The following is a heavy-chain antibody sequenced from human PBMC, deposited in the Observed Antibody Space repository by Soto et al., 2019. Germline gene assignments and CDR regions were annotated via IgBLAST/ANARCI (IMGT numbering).Heavy chain of an antibody. CDR1: GFTFRSYV. CDR3: ARWGTTGGLDV. Sequence: QVQLVESGGGVVQPGTSLRLSCVGSGFTFRSYVIHWVRQAPGKGLEWVALTSYAGSNNFYGDSVKGRLTISRDNSRNTVALQMDSLRLEDTSLYSCARWGTTGGLDVWGQGTLVSVSS. J-gene: IGHJ4*02. D-gene: IGHD3-16*01. V-gene: IGHV3-33*05. CDR2: TSYAGSNN.